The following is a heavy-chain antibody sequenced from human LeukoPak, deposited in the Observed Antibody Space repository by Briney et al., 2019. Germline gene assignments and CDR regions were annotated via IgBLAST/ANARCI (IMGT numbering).Heavy chain of an antibody. CDR1: GFTFSSYV. J-gene: IGHJ4*02. CDR2: INGRSSNT. CDR3: ARDRDFDY. Sequence: GGSLRLSCAASGFTFSSYVMSWVRQAPGKGLEWVSAINGRSSNTYYADSVKGRFTISRDNSKNTLYLQMNSLRAEDTAVYYCARDRDFDYWGQGTLVTVSS. V-gene: IGHV3-23*01.